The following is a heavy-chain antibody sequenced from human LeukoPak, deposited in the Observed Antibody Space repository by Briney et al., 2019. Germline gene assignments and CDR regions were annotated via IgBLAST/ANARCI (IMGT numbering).Heavy chain of an antibody. V-gene: IGHV3-7*05. CDR2: IKQDGSEK. D-gene: IGHD1-26*01. J-gene: IGHJ4*02. CDR3: ATGGSYFGY. Sequence: GGSLRLSRAASGFTFSSLWMSWVRQAPGKGLEWVANIKQDGSEKYFVDSVKSRFTISRDNAKNSLYLQMNSLTAEDTAVYYCATGGSYFGYWGQGTLVTVSS. CDR1: GFTFSSLW.